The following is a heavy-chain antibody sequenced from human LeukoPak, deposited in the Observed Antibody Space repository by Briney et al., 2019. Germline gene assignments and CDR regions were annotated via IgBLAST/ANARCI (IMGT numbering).Heavy chain of an antibody. D-gene: IGHD6-19*01. J-gene: IGHJ4*02. CDR1: GFTFSSYG. V-gene: IGHV3-33*01. CDR2: IWYDGSNK. Sequence: PGRSLRLSCAASGFTFSSYGMHWVRQAPGKGLEWVAVIWYDGSNKYYADSVKGRFTISRDNSKNTLYLQMNSLRAEDTAVYYCARDHCSGWYSDYFDYWGQGTLVTVSS. CDR3: ARDHCSGWYSDYFDY.